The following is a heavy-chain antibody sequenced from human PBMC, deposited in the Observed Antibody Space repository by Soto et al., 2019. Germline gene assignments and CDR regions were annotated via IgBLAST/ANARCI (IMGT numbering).Heavy chain of an antibody. CDR3: AKDRMYDYYPGGWFDP. J-gene: IGHJ5*02. Sequence: GGSLRLSCAASGFTFSSYAMSWVRQAPGKGLEWVSAISGSGGSTYYADSVKGRFTISRDNSKNTLYLQMNSLRAEDTAVYYCAKDRMYDYYPGGWFDPWGQGTLVTVSS. CDR2: ISGSGGST. D-gene: IGHD5-12*01. V-gene: IGHV3-23*01. CDR1: GFTFSSYA.